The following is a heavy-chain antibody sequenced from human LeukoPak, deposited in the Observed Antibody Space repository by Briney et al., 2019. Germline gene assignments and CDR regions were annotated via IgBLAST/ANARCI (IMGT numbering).Heavy chain of an antibody. D-gene: IGHD5-12*01. J-gene: IGHJ4*02. CDR2: IYTSGST. CDR1: GGSISSYY. Sequence: SEALSLSCSVSGGSISSYYWSWIRQPPGKGLEWIGYIYTSGSTNYNPSLKSPVTISVDTSKNQFSLKLSSVTAADTAVYYCARLNGYRGYGVDYWGQGTLVTVSS. V-gene: IGHV4-4*09. CDR3: ARLNGYRGYGVDY.